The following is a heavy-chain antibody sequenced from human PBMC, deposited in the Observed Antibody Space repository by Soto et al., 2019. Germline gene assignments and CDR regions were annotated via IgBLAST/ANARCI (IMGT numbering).Heavy chain of an antibody. CDR2: ISYDGSNK. CDR3: AKDHEQLGAEFDY. J-gene: IGHJ4*02. V-gene: IGHV3-30*18. Sequence: PGGSLRLSCAASGFSFSSYGMHWVRQAPGKGLEWVAVISYDGSNKYYADSVKGRFTISRDNSKNTLYLQMNSLRAEDTAVYYYAKDHEQLGAEFDYWGQGTLVTVSS. D-gene: IGHD6-6*01. CDR1: GFSFSSYG.